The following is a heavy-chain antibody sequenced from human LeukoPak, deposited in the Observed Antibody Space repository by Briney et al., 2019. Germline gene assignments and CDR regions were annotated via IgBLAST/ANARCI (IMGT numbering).Heavy chain of an antibody. CDR3: ARAHYNWNEPPFDS. CDR1: GFFFSSYG. J-gene: IGHJ4*02. CDR2: IWYDGSNK. Sequence: GGSLRLSCAASGFFFSSYGMHWVRLAPGKGLEWVALIWYDGSNKYYADSVKGRFTISRDNSKNPLSLQMNSLRAEDTAVYYCARAHYNWNEPPFDSWGQGTLVTVSS. V-gene: IGHV3-33*01. D-gene: IGHD1-20*01.